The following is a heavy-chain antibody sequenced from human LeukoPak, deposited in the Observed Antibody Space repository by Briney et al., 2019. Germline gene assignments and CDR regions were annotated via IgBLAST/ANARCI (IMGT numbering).Heavy chain of an antibody. J-gene: IGHJ4*02. V-gene: IGHV3-74*01. CDR2: INTDGSST. CDR1: GFTFSSYW. Sequence: GGSLRLSCAASGFTFSSYWMHWVRQAPGKGLVWVSHINTDGSSTTYADSVKGRFTISRDNAKKTLYLQMNSLRAEDTAVYYCARGGPLARTTDYWGQGTLVTVSS. CDR3: ARGGPLARTTDY. D-gene: IGHD1-1*01.